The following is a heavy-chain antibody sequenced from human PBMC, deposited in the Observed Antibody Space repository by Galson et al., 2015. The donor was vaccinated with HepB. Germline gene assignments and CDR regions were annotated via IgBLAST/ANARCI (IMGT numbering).Heavy chain of an antibody. CDR3: ARDIGPLTKAPGVLGR. D-gene: IGHD2-8*01. Sequence: CAGSGFNFGDHAMHWVRQVPGKGLEWVSAISWNSGGVGYADSVRGRFTISRDNARNSVSLQMNSLRVEDTALYYCARDIGPLTKAPGVLGRWGQGTLVTITS. J-gene: IGHJ1*01. CDR1: GFNFGDHA. CDR2: ISWNSGGV. V-gene: IGHV3-9*01.